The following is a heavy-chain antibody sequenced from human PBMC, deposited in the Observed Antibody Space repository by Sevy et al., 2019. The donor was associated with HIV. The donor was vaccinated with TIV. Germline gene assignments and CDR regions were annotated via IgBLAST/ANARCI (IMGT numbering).Heavy chain of an antibody. Sequence: GGSLRLSCGASGFALSRYGMHWVRQAPGKGLEWVAVIWHDGNYEYYADSVKGRFTISRDNSKNTLYLQMNSLRGDDSAVYFCARDPLYYSHRDSYHLKYYFDYWGQGTQVTVSS. D-gene: IGHD3-10*01. V-gene: IGHV3-33*01. CDR2: IWHDGNYE. J-gene: IGHJ4*02. CDR3: ARDPLYYSHRDSYHLKYYFDY. CDR1: GFALSRYG.